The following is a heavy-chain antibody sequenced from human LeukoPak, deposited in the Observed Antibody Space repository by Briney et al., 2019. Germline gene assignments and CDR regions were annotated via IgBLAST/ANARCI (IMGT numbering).Heavy chain of an antibody. CDR3: ARDSETDIVLMVYAPLSYYYYMDV. V-gene: IGHV3-48*03. CDR2: ISSSGSTI. Sequence: GGSLRLSCAASGFTFSSYEMNWVRQAPGKGLKWVSYISSSGSTIYYADSVKGRFTISRDNAKNSLYLQMNSLRAEDTAVYYCARDSETDIVLMVYAPLSYYYYMDVWGKGTTVTVSS. D-gene: IGHD2-8*01. J-gene: IGHJ6*03. CDR1: GFTFSSYE.